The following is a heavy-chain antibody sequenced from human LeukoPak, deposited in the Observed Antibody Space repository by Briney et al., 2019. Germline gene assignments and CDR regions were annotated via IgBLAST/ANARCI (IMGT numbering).Heavy chain of an antibody. Sequence: ASVKVSCKASGGTFSSYAISWMRQAPGQGLEWMGGIIPIFGTANYAQKFQGRVTITTDESTSTAYMELSSLRSEDTAVYYCARDGVVVPAAAARGIDVWGKGTTVTVSS. CDR3: ARDGVVVPAAAARGIDV. CDR1: GGTFSSYA. V-gene: IGHV1-69*05. D-gene: IGHD2-2*01. CDR2: IIPIFGTA. J-gene: IGHJ6*04.